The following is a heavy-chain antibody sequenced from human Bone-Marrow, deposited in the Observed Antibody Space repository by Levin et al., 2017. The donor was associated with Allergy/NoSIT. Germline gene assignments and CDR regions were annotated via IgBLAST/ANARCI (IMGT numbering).Heavy chain of an antibody. Sequence: GGSLRLSCAASGFTFSDYAMHWVRQAPGKGLEWVAVISYDESNKFYADSVKGRFTISRDNYKNTLYLQMNSLRADDTAIYYCSRDWENTVRAREKATVDCWGQGTVVTVCS. CDR2: ISYDESNK. CDR1: GFTFSDYA. V-gene: IGHV3-30-3*01. CDR3: SRDWENTVRAREKATVDC. D-gene: IGHD1-26*01. J-gene: IGHJ3*01.